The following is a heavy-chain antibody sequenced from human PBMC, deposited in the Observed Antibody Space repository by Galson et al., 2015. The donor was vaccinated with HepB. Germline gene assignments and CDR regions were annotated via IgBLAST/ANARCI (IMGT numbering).Heavy chain of an antibody. V-gene: IGHV1-24*01. CDR2: FDPEDGET. CDR3: ATLAGVPQSSSWFKNWFDP. J-gene: IGHJ5*02. CDR1: GYTLTELS. Sequence: SVKVSCKVSGYTLTELSMHWVRQAPGKGLEWMGGFDPEDGETIYAQKFQGRVTMTEDTSTDTAYMELSSLRSEDTAVYYCATLAGVPQSSSWFKNWFDPCGQGTLVTVSS. D-gene: IGHD6-13*01.